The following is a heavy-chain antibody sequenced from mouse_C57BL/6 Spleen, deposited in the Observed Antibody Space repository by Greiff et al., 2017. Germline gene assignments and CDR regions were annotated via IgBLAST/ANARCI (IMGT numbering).Heavy chain of an antibody. V-gene: IGHV5-17*01. CDR3: ARGQGYFDY. Sequence: EVKLMESGGGLVKPGGSLKLSCAASGFTFSDYGMHWVRQAPEKGLEWVSYISSGSSTIYYADTVKGRFTISRDNAKNTLFLQMTSLRAADTAMYYCARGQGYFDYWGQGTTLTVSS. CDR2: ISSGSSTI. CDR1: GFTFSDYG. J-gene: IGHJ2*01. D-gene: IGHD3-3*01.